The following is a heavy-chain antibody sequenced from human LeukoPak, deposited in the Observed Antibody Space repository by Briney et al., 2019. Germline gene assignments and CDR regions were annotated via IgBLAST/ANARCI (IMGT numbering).Heavy chain of an antibody. Sequence: SETLSLTCTVSGGSISGSSYYWGWIRQPPGKGLEWIGYIYYSGSTNYNPSLKSRVTISVDTSKNQFSLKLSSVTAADTAVYYCARSVGGSSWSRIYDFDYWGQGTLVTVSS. CDR1: GGSISGSSYY. J-gene: IGHJ4*02. CDR3: ARSVGGSSWSRIYDFDY. V-gene: IGHV4-61*05. CDR2: IYYSGST. D-gene: IGHD6-13*01.